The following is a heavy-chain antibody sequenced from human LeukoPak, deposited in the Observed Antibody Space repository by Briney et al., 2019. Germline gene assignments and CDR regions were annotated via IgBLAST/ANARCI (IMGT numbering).Heavy chain of an antibody. Sequence: SETLSLTCTVSGGSISSSSYYWGWIRQPPGKGLEWIGSIYYSGSTYYNPSLKSRVTISVDASKNLFSLKLSSVTAADTAVYYCARDMAIVVVANTHWFDPWGQGTLVTVSS. CDR2: IYYSGST. J-gene: IGHJ5*02. CDR3: ARDMAIVVVANTHWFDP. D-gene: IGHD3-22*01. V-gene: IGHV4-39*07. CDR1: GGSISSSSYY.